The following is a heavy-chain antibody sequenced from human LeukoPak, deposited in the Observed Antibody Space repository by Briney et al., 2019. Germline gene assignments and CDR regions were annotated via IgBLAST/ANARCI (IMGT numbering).Heavy chain of an antibody. D-gene: IGHD3-3*01. V-gene: IGHV3-23*01. CDR3: AKTHTAAYYDFWSGYYPFDY. J-gene: IGHJ4*02. CDR2: ISGSGGST. CDR1: GFTFSSYA. Sequence: GGSLRLSCGASGFTFSSYAMSWVRQAPGKGLEWVSAISGSGGSTYYADSVKGRFTISRDNSKNTLYLQMNSLRAEDTAVYYCAKTHTAAYYDFWSGYYPFDYWGQGTLVTVSS.